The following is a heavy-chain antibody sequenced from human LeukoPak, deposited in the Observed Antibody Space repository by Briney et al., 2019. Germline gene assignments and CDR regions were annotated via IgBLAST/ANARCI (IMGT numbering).Heavy chain of an antibody. D-gene: IGHD2-21*02. V-gene: IGHV6-1*01. Sequence: SQTLSLTCAISGDSVSSNSATWNWIRQSPSRGLEWLGRTFYRSKWYNEHAVSVKSRIIVNPDTSTNHFSPQLNSVTPEDTAVYYCARYVTGAFDIWGLGTIVTVSS. J-gene: IGHJ3*02. CDR3: ARYVTGAFDI. CDR2: TFYRSKWYN. CDR1: GDSVSSNSAT.